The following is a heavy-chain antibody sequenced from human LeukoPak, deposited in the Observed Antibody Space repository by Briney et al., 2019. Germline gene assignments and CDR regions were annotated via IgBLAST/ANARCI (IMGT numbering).Heavy chain of an antibody. D-gene: IGHD2-15*01. J-gene: IGHJ6*03. CDR1: GYTFTSYG. V-gene: IGHV1-18*01. CDR2: ISAYNGNT. Sequence: ASVKVSCKASGYTFTSYGISWVRQAPGQGLEWMGWISAYNGNTNYAQKLQGRVTMATDTSTSTAYMELRSLRSDDTAVYYCARTATHYYYMDVWGKGTTVTVSS. CDR3: ARTATHYYYMDV.